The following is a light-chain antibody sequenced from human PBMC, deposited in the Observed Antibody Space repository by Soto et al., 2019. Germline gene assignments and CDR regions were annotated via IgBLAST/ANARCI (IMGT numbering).Light chain of an antibody. Sequence: QSVLTQPASVSGCPGQSITISCAGTSSDVGAYNYVSWYQHHPGKAPKPMIYDVSKRPSGVPDRFSGSKSGNTASLTVTGLQAEDEADYYCSSYAGTHIVFGTGTKVTVL. CDR3: SSYAGTHIV. CDR1: SSDVGAYNY. CDR2: DVS. V-gene: IGLV2-8*01. J-gene: IGLJ1*01.